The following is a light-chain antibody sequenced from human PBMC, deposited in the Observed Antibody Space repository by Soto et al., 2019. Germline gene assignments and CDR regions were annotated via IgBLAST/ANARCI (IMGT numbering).Light chain of an antibody. CDR2: DAS. Sequence: EIVLPQSPGTLSLSPGARASLSGRASQSVSSSYLAWYQQIPGQAPRLLINDASRRATGIPDRFSGSGSGTDFTLTISRLEPEDFAVYYCQQYGSSPPTFGQGTKVDIK. CDR1: QSVSSSY. J-gene: IGKJ1*01. V-gene: IGKV3-20*01. CDR3: QQYGSSPPT.